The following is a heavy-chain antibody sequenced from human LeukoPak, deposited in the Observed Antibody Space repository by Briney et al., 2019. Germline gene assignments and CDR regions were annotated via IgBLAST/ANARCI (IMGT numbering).Heavy chain of an antibody. CDR2: IVVGSGNT. Sequence: GTSVKVSCKASGFTFTSSAVQWVRQARGQRLEWIGWIVVGSGNTNYAQKFQERVTITRDMSTSTAYMELSSLRSEDTAVYYCAATEQYSYGSDAFDIWGQGTMVTVSS. CDR3: AATEQYSYGSDAFDI. D-gene: IGHD5-18*01. V-gene: IGHV1-58*01. J-gene: IGHJ3*02. CDR1: GFTFTSSA.